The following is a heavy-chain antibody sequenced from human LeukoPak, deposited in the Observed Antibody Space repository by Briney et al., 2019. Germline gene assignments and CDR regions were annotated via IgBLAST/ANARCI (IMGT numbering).Heavy chain of an antibody. D-gene: IGHD3-10*01. CDR2: ITYDGSDT. V-gene: IGHV3-30*04. J-gene: IGHJ3*02. Sequence: GTSLRLSCEASGFIFSTYAFHWVRHAPGKGPEWMAFITYDGSDTYFADSVKGRFTLSRDNSKNALYLQMNSLRTADTAVYYCARPGGYAFDIWGQGTMVTVSS. CDR3: ARPGGYAFDI. CDR1: GFIFSTYA.